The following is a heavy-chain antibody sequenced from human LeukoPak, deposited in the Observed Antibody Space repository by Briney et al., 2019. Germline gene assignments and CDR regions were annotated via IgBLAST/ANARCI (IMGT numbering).Heavy chain of an antibody. CDR2: IIPILGIA. CDR3: ARGYYYDSSGYPPDDY. Sequence: GASVKVSCKASGGTFSSYAISWVRQAPGQGLEWMGRIIPILGIANYAQKFQGRVTITADKSTSTAYMELSSLRSEDTAVYYCARGYYYDSSGYPPDDYWGQGTLVTVSS. J-gene: IGHJ4*02. V-gene: IGHV1-69*04. D-gene: IGHD3-22*01. CDR1: GGTFSSYA.